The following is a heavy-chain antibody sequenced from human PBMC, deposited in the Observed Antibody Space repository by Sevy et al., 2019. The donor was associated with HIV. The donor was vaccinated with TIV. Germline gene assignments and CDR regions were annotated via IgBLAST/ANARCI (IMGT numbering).Heavy chain of an antibody. CDR3: ATGDTAMITDLDY. CDR2: VESGGST. J-gene: IGHJ4*02. D-gene: IGHD5-18*01. Sequence: GGSLRLSCGASGFIFSNNAMNWVRQAPGKGPEWVSGVESGGSTYYADSVKGRFTISRDNSKNMLFLHMSSLRAEDTAIYYCATGDTAMITDLDYWGLGTLVTVSS. CDR1: GFIFSNNA. V-gene: IGHV3-23*01.